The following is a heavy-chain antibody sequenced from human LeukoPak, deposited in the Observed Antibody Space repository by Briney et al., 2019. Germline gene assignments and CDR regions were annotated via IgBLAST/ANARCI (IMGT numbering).Heavy chain of an antibody. D-gene: IGHD1-26*01. V-gene: IGHV3-64*01. CDR2: ISSNGGST. CDR1: GFTFSSYA. Sequence: GGSLRLSCAASGFTFSSYAMHWVRQAPGKGLEYVSAISSNGGSTYYANSVKGRFTISRDNSKNTLYLQMGSLRAEDMAVYYCARDGGGSYQFFDYWGQGTLVTVSP. J-gene: IGHJ4*02. CDR3: ARDGGGSYQFFDY.